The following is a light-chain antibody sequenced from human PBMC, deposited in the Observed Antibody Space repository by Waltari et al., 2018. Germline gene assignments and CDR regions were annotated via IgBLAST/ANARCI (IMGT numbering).Light chain of an antibody. CDR2: DAS. J-gene: IGKJ4*01. CDR3: QQSYSTPFT. CDR1: QSITTH. V-gene: IGKV1-39*01. Sequence: DIQMTQSPSSLSASVGDSVTITCRASQSITTHLNWYQQKPGKAPNLLIYDASSLESGVPSRFSGCGSGTDFTLTITTLQPEDFTTYYCQQSYSTPFTFGGGTNVEI.